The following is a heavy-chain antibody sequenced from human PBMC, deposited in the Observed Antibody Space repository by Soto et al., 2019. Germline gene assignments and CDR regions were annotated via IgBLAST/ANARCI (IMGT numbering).Heavy chain of an antibody. CDR1: GFMFDSYG. CDR2: IGYDGSSE. D-gene: IGHD2-21*01. J-gene: IGHJ4*02. Sequence: QVQLVESGGGVVQAGRSLRLSCAASGFMFDSYGMHWVRQTPGKGLEWVAVIGYDGSSEFYSDSVKGRFIVSRDNSKNTVYLQMNSLRGEDTAVYYCAKDGISIDGSCFPAFESWGQGTLVAVSS. V-gene: IGHV3-33*06. CDR3: AKDGISIDGSCFPAFES.